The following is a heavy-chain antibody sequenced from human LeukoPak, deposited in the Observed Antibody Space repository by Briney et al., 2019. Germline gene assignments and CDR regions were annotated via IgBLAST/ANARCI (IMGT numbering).Heavy chain of an antibody. CDR3: ARVRRSSNSCFPDY. V-gene: IGHV3-7*01. CDR2: IKQDGSDK. J-gene: IGHJ4*02. D-gene: IGHD2-2*01. Sequence: GGSLRLSCAASGFTFSTYWMSWVRQAPGKGLEWVANIKQDGSDKYYVDSVKGRFTISRDNAKNSSFLQMNSLRAEDTAVYYCARVRRSSNSCFPDYWGQGTLVTVSS. CDR1: GFTFSTYW.